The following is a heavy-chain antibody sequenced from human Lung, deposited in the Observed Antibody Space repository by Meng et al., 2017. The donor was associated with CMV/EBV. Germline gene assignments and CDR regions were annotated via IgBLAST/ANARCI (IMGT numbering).Heavy chain of an antibody. D-gene: IGHD2-2*01. V-gene: IGHV4-30-2*01. CDR1: SISSCGCS. J-gene: IGHJ4*02. CDR2: IYHAGST. Sequence: SISSCGCSWSWIRQPPGKGLEWIGNIYHAGSTNHNPSLKSRVTISVDKSKNQFSLKLSSVTAADTAVYYCARWSGFCGSTSCYAFDYWGQGTLVTVSS. CDR3: ARWSGFCGSTSCYAFDY.